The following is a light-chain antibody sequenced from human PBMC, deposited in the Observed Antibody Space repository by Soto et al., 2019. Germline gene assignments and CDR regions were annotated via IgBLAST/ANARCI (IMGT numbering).Light chain of an antibody. CDR3: QSYDNILSHVI. V-gene: IGLV1-40*01. CDR2: GDN. J-gene: IGLJ2*01. CDR1: SSNIGSFYD. Sequence: QSVLTQPPSVSGAPGQRVTIPSTGSSSNIGSFYDVHWYQQLPGAVPKLLIYGDNNRPSGVPDRFSGSKSGTSASLAITGLQAEDEADYYCQSYDNILSHVIFGGGTKLTVL.